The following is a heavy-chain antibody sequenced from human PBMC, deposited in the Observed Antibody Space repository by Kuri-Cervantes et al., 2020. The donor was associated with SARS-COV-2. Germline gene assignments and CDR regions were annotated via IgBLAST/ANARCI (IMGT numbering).Heavy chain of an antibody. V-gene: IGHV3-49*04. Sequence: GGSLRLFCTASGFTFGDYAMSWVRQAPGKGLEWVGFIRSKAYGGTTEYAASVKGRFTISRDDSKSIAYLQMNSLKTEDTAVYYCTRDDFWSGYFDYWGQGTLVTVSS. CDR2: IRSKAYGGTT. CDR3: TRDDFWSGYFDY. J-gene: IGHJ4*02. CDR1: GFTFGDYA. D-gene: IGHD3-3*01.